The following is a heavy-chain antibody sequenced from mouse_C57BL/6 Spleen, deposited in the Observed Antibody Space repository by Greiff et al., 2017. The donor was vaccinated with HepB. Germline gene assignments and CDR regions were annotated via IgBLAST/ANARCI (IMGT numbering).Heavy chain of an antibody. CDR1: GYSITSGYY. CDR2: ISYDGSN. J-gene: IGHJ3*01. CDR3: ARGDSSGTFAY. V-gene: IGHV3-6*01. D-gene: IGHD3-2*02. Sequence: VQLQQSGPGLVKPSQSLSLTCSVTGYSITSGYYWNWIRQFPGNKLEWMGYISYDGSNNYNPSLKNRISITRDTSKNQFFLKLNSVTTEDTATYYCARGDSSGTFAYWGQGTLVTVSA.